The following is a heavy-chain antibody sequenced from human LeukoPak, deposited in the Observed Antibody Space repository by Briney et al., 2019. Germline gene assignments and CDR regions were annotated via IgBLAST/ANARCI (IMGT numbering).Heavy chain of an antibody. J-gene: IGHJ4*02. CDR1: GFTFSSYA. D-gene: IGHD2-2*01. CDR2: ISGSGGST. Sequence: PGGSLRLSCAASGFTFSSYAMSWVRQAPGKGLEWVSAISGSGGSTYYADSVKGRFTISRDNSKNTLYLQMNSLRAEDTAVYYCATDIVAVPAAMHFDYWGQGTLVTVSS. V-gene: IGHV3-23*01. CDR3: ATDIVAVPAAMHFDY.